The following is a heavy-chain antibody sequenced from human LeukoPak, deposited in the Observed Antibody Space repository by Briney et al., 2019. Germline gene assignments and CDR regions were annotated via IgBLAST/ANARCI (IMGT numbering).Heavy chain of an antibody. CDR3: ARETYCTSTTCPIGDHFDY. J-gene: IGHJ4*02. Sequence: GGSLRLSCAASGFTFSSSAMSWVRQAPGKGLEWVSSISSSSNYIYYVDSLKGRFTISRDNAKNSLYLQMNSLRAEDTAVYYCARETYCTSTTCPIGDHFDYWGQGTLVTVSS. CDR1: GFTFSSSA. CDR2: ISSSSNYI. D-gene: IGHD2-2*01. V-gene: IGHV3-21*01.